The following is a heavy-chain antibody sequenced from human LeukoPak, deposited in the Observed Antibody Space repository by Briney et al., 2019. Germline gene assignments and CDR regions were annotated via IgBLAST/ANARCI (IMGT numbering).Heavy chain of an antibody. V-gene: IGHV1-46*01. CDR2: TDPIGGST. CDR3: ARWTTTYLDY. Sequence: ASVKVSCKASGYTFTNYYIHWVRQAPGQGLEWMGITDPIGGSTNYAQKFQGRVTMTRDTSTSTVYMELSSLRSEDSAVYYCARWTTTYLDYWGQGTLVTVSS. J-gene: IGHJ4*02. D-gene: IGHD4-11*01. CDR1: GYTFTNYY.